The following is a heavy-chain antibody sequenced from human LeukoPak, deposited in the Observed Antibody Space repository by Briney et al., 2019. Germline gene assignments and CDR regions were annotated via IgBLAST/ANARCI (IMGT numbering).Heavy chain of an antibody. CDR1: GFTFSSYS. D-gene: IGHD6-6*01. V-gene: IGHV3-48*04. CDR2: ISSSSSTI. CDR3: ARDMRIAGPYYYGMDV. Sequence: GGSLRLSCAASGFTFSSYSMNWVRQAPGKGLEWVSYISSSSSTIYYADSVKGRFTISRDNAKNSLYLQMNSLRAEDTAVYYCARDMRIAGPYYYGMDVWGQGTTVTVSS. J-gene: IGHJ6*02.